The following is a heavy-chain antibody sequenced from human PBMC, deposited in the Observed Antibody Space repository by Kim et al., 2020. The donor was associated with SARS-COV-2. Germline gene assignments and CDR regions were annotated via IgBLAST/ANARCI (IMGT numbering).Heavy chain of an antibody. CDR3: ATGVAVAGRSSDYYYYYGMDV. D-gene: IGHD6-19*01. Sequence: ASVKVSCKVSGYTLTELSMHWVRQAPGKGLEWMGGFDPEDGETIYAQKFQGRVTMTEDTSTDTAYMELSSLRSEDTAVYYCATGVAVAGRSSDYYYYYGMDVWGPGATVTASS. V-gene: IGHV1-24*01. J-gene: IGHJ6*02. CDR1: GYTLTELS. CDR2: FDPEDGET.